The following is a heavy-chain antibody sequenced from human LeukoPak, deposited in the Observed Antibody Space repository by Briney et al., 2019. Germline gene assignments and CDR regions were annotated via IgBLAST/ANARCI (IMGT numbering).Heavy chain of an antibody. V-gene: IGHV4-59*01. CDR1: GASISSYY. Sequence: PSETLSLICTVSGASISSYYWSWIRQPPGKGLVWIGDIYYSGSIKYNPSLKSRVTMSADTSKNQFSLKLSSVTAADTAIYYCARENPSGYYNRPIDYWGQGTLVTVSS. D-gene: IGHD3-22*01. CDR3: ARENPSGYYNRPIDY. CDR2: IYYSGSI. J-gene: IGHJ4*02.